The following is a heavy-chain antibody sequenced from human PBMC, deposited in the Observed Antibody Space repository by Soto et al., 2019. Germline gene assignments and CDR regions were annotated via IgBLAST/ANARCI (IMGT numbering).Heavy chain of an antibody. D-gene: IGHD2-2*01. CDR3: ARDRDYAFDY. CDR1: GFTFNTYT. Sequence: GGSLRLSCTATGFTFNTYTMNWVRQAPGKGLEWISYISPDGSMYYADSVKSRFTISRNNAKNSLYLQMNSLRDEDTAVYYCARDRDYAFDYWGQGTLVTVSS. CDR2: ISPDGSM. J-gene: IGHJ4*02. V-gene: IGHV3-48*02.